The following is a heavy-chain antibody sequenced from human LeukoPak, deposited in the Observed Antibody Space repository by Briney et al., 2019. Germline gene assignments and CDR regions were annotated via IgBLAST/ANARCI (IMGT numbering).Heavy chain of an antibody. J-gene: IGHJ4*02. Sequence: PGGSLRLSCAASGFTLSSYAMSWVRQAPGKGLEWVSAISGSGGSTFSADSVKGRLTISRDNSKNTLYLQLNSLRAEDTAVYYCAKQESWSNFDSWGQGTLVTVSS. CDR2: ISGSGGST. V-gene: IGHV3-23*01. CDR1: GFTLSSYA. D-gene: IGHD2-15*01. CDR3: AKQESWSNFDS.